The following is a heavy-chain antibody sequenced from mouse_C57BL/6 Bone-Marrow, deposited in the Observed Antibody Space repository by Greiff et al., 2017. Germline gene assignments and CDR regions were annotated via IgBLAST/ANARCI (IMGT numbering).Heavy chain of an antibody. CDR1: GFAFSGSC. D-gene: IGHD1-1*01. CDR3: AFCYHFAY. V-gene: IGHV5-12*01. CDR2: ISNGGGST. J-gene: IGHJ3*01. Sequence: EVLLVESGGGLVQPGGSLKLSCAASGFAFSGSCMNWVRQTPEKGLEWVACISNGGGSTYYPGTVKGRFTISRDKAKNTLYLQMGRQKSEDTAMYYCAFCYHFAYWGKGTLVTVSS.